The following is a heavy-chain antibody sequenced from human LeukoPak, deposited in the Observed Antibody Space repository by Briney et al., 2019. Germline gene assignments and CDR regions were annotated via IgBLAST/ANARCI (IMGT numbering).Heavy chain of an antibody. CDR2: ISYDGSNK. Sequence: GGSLRLSCAASGFTFSSYAMHWVRQAPGKGLEWVAVISYDGSNKYYADSVKGRFTISRDNAKNSLYLQMNSLRAEDTAVYYCARSGLQQIDWGQGTMVTVSS. CDR1: GFTFSSYA. V-gene: IGHV3-30-3*01. J-gene: IGHJ3*01. D-gene: IGHD1-26*01. CDR3: ARSGLQQID.